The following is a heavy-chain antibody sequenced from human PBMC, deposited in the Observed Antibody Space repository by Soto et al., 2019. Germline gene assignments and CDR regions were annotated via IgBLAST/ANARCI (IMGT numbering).Heavy chain of an antibody. J-gene: IGHJ6*02. V-gene: IGHV1-69*06. D-gene: IGHD2-15*01. Sequence: ASVKVSCKASGGTFSSYAISWVRQAPGQGLEWMGGIIPIFGTANYAQKFQGRVTITADKSTRTAYMELSSLRSEDTAVYYCAKARRDIVAVVAAPSPNYCYYGMDVWRQGTTFTVSS. CDR3: AKARRDIVAVVAAPSPNYCYYGMDV. CDR2: IIPIFGTA. CDR1: GGTFSSYA.